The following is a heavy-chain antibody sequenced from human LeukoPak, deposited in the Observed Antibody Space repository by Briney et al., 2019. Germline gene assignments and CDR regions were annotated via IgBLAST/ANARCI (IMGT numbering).Heavy chain of an antibody. CDR1: GFTVSSNY. Sequence: GGSLRLSCAASGFTVSSNYMSWVRQAPGKELEWVSVIYSGGSTYYADSVKGRFTISRDNSKNTLYLQMNSLRAEDTAVYYCARDLHSYYDSSGYYHPVGAFDIWGQGTMVTVSS. J-gene: IGHJ3*02. CDR3: ARDLHSYYDSSGYYHPVGAFDI. D-gene: IGHD3-22*01. CDR2: IYSGGST. V-gene: IGHV3-53*01.